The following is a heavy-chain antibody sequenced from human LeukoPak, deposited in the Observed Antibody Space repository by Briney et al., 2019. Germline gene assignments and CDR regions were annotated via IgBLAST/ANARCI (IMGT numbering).Heavy chain of an antibody. Sequence: PSETLSLTCTVSGGSISSSSYYWGWIRQPPGKRLEWIGSIYYSGSTYYNPSLKSRVTISVDTSKNQFSLKLSSVTAADTAVYYCARLGVTTVTTFDYWGQGTLVTVSS. CDR2: IYYSGST. CDR3: ARLGVTTVTTFDY. D-gene: IGHD4-17*01. CDR1: GGSISSSSYY. J-gene: IGHJ4*02. V-gene: IGHV4-39*01.